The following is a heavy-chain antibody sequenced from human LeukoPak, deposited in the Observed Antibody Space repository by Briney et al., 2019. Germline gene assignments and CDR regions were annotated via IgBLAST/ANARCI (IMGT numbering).Heavy chain of an antibody. V-gene: IGHV3-30*03. CDR3: ARARSSYGYGDAFDI. CDR1: GFTLISYW. CDR2: ISYDGSSK. J-gene: IGHJ3*02. D-gene: IGHD5-18*01. Sequence: GGSLRLSCAASGFTLISYWMAWVRQAPGKGLEWVAVISYDGSSKYYADSVKGRFTISRDNSKNTLYLQMNSLRAEDTAVYYCARARSSYGYGDAFDIWGQGTMVTVSS.